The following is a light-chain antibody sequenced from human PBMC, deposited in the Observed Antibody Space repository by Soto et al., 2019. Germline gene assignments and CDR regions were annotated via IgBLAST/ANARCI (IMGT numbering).Light chain of an antibody. V-gene: IGLV1-47*01. CDR2: RNN. Sequence: QSVLTQPPSASGTPGQRVAISCSGSSSNIGTNYVYWYQQLPGTAPKLLIYRNNQRPSGVPDRFSGSKSGTSASLAISGLRSEDEAHYYCSAWDDSLSAPWVFGGGTKLTVL. CDR1: SSNIGTNY. J-gene: IGLJ3*02. CDR3: SAWDDSLSAPWV.